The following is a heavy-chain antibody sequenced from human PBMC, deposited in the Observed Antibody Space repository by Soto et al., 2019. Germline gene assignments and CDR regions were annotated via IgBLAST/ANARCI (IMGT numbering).Heavy chain of an antibody. V-gene: IGHV1-69*13. Sequence: ASVKVSCKASGGTFSSYAISWVRQAPGQGLEWMGGIIPIFGTANYAQKFQGRVTITADESTSTAYMELSSLRSEDTAVYYCARRSTSRYSYVGDYGMDVWGQGTTVTV. D-gene: IGHD5-18*01. CDR1: GGTFSSYA. CDR3: ARRSTSRYSYVGDYGMDV. CDR2: IIPIFGTA. J-gene: IGHJ6*02.